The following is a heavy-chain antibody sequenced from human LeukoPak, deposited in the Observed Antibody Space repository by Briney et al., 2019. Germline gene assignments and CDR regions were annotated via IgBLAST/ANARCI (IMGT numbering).Heavy chain of an antibody. J-gene: IGHJ4*02. CDR1: GFTFSSYW. D-gene: IGHD2-15*01. CDR2: ISGSGGST. CDR3: ARVGYCSGGSCQGFDY. V-gene: IGHV3-23*01. Sequence: GGSLRLSCAASGFTFSSYWMSWVRQAPGKGLEWVSAISGSGGSTYYADSVKGRFTISRDNSKNTLYLQMNSLRAKDTAVYYCARVGYCSGGSCQGFDYWGQGTLVTVSS.